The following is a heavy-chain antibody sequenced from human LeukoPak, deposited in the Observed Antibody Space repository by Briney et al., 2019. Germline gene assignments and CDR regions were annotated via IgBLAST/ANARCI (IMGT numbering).Heavy chain of an antibody. J-gene: IGHJ3*02. CDR3: AKGPLEWLFDAFDI. Sequence: GGSLRLSCATSGFTFSNYAMSWVRQAPGKGLEWVSAISGSGSTTYYADSVKGRFTISRDNSKNTLYLQMNSLRAEDTAVYYCAKGPLEWLFDAFDIWGQGTMVTVSS. D-gene: IGHD3-3*01. CDR2: ISGSGSTT. CDR1: GFTFSNYA. V-gene: IGHV3-23*01.